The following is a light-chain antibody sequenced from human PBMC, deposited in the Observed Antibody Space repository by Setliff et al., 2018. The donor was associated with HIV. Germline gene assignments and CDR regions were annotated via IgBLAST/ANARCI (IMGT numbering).Light chain of an antibody. CDR1: SSDVGGYNY. CDR3: SSYTSSSTVL. Sequence: QSALTQPASVSGSPGQSITISCTGTSSDVGGYNYVSWYQQHPRKAPKLMIYDVSNRPSGVSNRFSGSKSGNTASLTISGLQAEGEADYYCSSYTSSSTVLFGGGTKVTVL. V-gene: IGLV2-14*03. CDR2: DVS. J-gene: IGLJ2*01.